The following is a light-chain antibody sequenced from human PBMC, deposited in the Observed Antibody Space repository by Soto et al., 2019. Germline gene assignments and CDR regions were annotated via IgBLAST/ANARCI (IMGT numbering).Light chain of an antibody. J-gene: IGKJ1*01. CDR3: QQTYTPPLT. V-gene: IGKV1-39*01. CDR1: QSINNY. Sequence: IQLTQSPSSLSASFGDRFAITCRTSQSINNYLNWYQQKTGKAPKVLIYDATRVQIGVPSRLSGGGSGKDFTLTISSLQPEDFATYYCQQTYTPPLTFGQGTKVDIK. CDR2: DAT.